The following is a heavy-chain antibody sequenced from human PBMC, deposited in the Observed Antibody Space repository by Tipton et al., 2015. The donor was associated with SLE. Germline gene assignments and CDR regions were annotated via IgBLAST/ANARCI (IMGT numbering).Heavy chain of an antibody. D-gene: IGHD5-12*01. Sequence: TLSLTCIVSGGSIENHYWSWIRQPPGKGLEWIGYIFYSGSTNSNPFLKSRVTISVDTSKNQFSLNLRSVTAADTAVYYCARSMATIKRVFDYWGQGFLVTVSS. CDR3: ARSMATIKRVFDY. J-gene: IGHJ4*02. V-gene: IGHV4-59*11. CDR1: GGSIENHY. CDR2: IFYSGST.